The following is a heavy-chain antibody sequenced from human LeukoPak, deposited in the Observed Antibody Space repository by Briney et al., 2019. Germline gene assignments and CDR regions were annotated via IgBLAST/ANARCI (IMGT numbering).Heavy chain of an antibody. V-gene: IGHV4-34*01. J-gene: IGHJ4*02. CDR2: INHSGST. Sequence: SETLSLTCAVYGGSFSGYYWSWIRQPPGKGLEWIGEINHSGSTNYNPSLKSRVTISVDTSKNQFSLELSSVTAADTAVYYCARGSSVAAAGSYFDYWGQGTLVTVSS. D-gene: IGHD6-13*01. CDR3: ARGSSVAAAGSYFDY. CDR1: GGSFSGYY.